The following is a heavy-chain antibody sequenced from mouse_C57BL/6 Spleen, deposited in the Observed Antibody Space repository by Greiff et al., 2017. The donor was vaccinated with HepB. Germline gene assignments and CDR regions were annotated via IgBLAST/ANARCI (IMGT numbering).Heavy chain of an antibody. J-gene: IGHJ2*01. V-gene: IGHV1-64*01. D-gene: IGHD2-3*01. CDR2: IHPNSGST. Sequence: QVQLQQPGAELVKPGASVKLSCKASGYTFTSYWMHWVKQRPGQGLEWIGMIHPNSGSTNYNEKFKSKATLTVDKSSSTAYMQLSSRTSEDSAVYYCARGGDGYYLYYFDYWGQGTTLTVSS. CDR3: ARGGDGYYLYYFDY. CDR1: GYTFTSYW.